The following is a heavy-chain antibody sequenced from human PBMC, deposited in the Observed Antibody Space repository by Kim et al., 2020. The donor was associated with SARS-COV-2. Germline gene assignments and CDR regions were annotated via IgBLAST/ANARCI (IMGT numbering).Heavy chain of an antibody. V-gene: IGHV1-69*13. CDR3: ARDQSVAGGTNFDY. J-gene: IGHJ4*02. CDR2: IIPIFGTA. Sequence: SVKVSCKASGGTFSSYSISWVRQAPGQGLQWMVVIIPIFGTANYTQKFQGRVTIIADESTSTAYMELSSMRSEDTAVYYCARDQSVAGGTNFDYWGQGTLVTVSS. D-gene: IGHD2-8*02. CDR1: GGTFSSYS.